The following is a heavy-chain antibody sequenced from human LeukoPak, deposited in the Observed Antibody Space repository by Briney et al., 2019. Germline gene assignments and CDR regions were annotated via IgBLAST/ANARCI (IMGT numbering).Heavy chain of an antibody. CDR3: ARQSRAYYYYYYGMDV. Sequence: ASVKVSCKASGYTFTSYYMHWVRQAPGQELEWMGIINPSGGSTSYAQKFQGRVTMTRNTSISTAYMELSSLRSEDTAVYYCARQSRAYYYYYYGMDVWGQGTTVTVSS. V-gene: IGHV1-46*01. CDR2: INPSGGST. CDR1: GYTFTSYY. J-gene: IGHJ6*02.